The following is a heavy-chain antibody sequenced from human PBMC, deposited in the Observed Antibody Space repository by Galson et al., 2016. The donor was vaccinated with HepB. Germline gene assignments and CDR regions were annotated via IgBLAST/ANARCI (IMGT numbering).Heavy chain of an antibody. CDR2: TYFRSKWYN. CDR1: GDSVSSYSAA. Sequence: CAISGDSVSSYSAAWGWIRQSPSRGLEWLGRTYFRSKWYNDYAVSVKSRITIEVDTSKNLFSLHLNSVTPEDTAVYYCARDRGSARYFFDSWGQGALVTVSS. CDR3: ARDRGSARYFFDS. V-gene: IGHV6-1*01. J-gene: IGHJ4*02.